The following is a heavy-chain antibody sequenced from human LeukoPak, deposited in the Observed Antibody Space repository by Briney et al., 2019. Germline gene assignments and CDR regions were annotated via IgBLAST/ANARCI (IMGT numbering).Heavy chain of an antibody. Sequence: ETLSLTCGVSGGSIDSTNYWSWVRQAPGKGLEWVSDISSSGSTIYFADSVKGRFTISRDNAKNSLYLQMNSLRDEDTAVYYCARLEYYYVSGNYYKLFDYWGQGTLVTVCS. J-gene: IGHJ4*02. CDR2: ISSSGSTI. CDR1: GGSIDSTNY. D-gene: IGHD3-10*01. CDR3: ARLEYYYVSGNYYKLFDY. V-gene: IGHV3-48*02.